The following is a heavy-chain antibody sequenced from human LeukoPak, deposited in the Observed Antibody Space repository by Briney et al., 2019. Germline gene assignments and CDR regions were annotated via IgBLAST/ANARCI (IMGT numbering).Heavy chain of an antibody. D-gene: IGHD3-22*01. Sequence: ASVKVSCKASGGTFSSYAISWVRQAPGQGLEWMGGIIPIFGTANYAQKFQGRVTITADKSTSTAYMELSSLRSEDTAVYYCARECRDFGSSGYYHETDWFDPWGQGTLVTVSS. CDR1: GGTFSSYA. J-gene: IGHJ5*02. CDR3: ARECRDFGSSGYYHETDWFDP. CDR2: IIPIFGTA. V-gene: IGHV1-69*06.